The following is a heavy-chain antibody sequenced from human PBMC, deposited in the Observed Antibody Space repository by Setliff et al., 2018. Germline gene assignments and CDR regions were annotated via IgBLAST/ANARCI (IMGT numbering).Heavy chain of an antibody. CDR1: GGTFGSSA. CDR2: IIPMFDTG. J-gene: IGHJ3*01. V-gene: IGHV1-69*13. D-gene: IGHD3-22*01. Sequence: SVKVSCKASGGTFGSSALSWVRQAPGQGLEWMGGIIPMFDTGIYAEKFQGRVTLSADESTSTVYMELTRLRPEDTAIYYCARDKADYYDRSGYSGASDVWGHGTMVTVSS. CDR3: ARDKADYYDRSGYSGASDV.